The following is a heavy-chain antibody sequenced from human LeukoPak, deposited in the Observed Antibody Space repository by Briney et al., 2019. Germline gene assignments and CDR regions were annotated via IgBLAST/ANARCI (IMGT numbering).Heavy chain of an antibody. V-gene: IGHV3-23*01. CDR1: GFTFRSSG. CDR2: IIRMGGRT. D-gene: IGHD6-6*01. CDR3: AKDKGCILIAAPTDAFDM. Sequence: PGGSLRLSCEASGFTFRSSGMSWVRQAPGKGLEWVSGIIRMGGRTYYADSVRGRFTISRDNSKDTLYLQMNSLRAEDTARYYCAKDKGCILIAAPTDAFDMWGQGTMVTLSA. J-gene: IGHJ3*02.